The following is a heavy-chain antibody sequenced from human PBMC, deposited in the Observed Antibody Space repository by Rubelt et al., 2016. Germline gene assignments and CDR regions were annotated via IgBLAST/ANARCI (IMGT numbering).Heavy chain of an antibody. V-gene: IGHV4-39*01. Sequence: QLQLQESGPGLVKPSETLSLTCTVSGGSISSSGYYWGWIRQPPGKGLEWIGSISYSGNTYYNPSLTLRVTITADTSKTPFPPNLSTLTAADTAVYYCARRISAAGDYWGQGTLVTVSS. J-gene: IGHJ4*02. CDR2: ISYSGNT. CDR3: ARRISAAGDY. CDR1: GGSISSSGYY. D-gene: IGHD6-13*01.